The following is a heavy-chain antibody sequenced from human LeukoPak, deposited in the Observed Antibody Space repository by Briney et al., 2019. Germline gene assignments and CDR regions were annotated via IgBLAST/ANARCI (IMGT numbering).Heavy chain of an antibody. J-gene: IGHJ4*02. D-gene: IGHD2-15*01. V-gene: IGHV3-64D*06. CDR1: GFTFSKND. CDR3: VKLTCGGGSCPPDLFDS. CDR2: INVNGDRT. Sequence: PGGSLRLSCSASGFTFSKNDMYWVRQAPGKGLEYVSAINVNGDRTYYADSVKGRFTISRDNSEDTLYLQMSSLRSEDTAVYYCVKLTCGGGSCPPDLFDSWGQGTLVTVSS.